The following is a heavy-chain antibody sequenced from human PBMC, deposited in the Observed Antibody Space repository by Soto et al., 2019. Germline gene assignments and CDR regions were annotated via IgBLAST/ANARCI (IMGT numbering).Heavy chain of an antibody. CDR2: INPNSGGT. V-gene: IGHV1-2*04. D-gene: IGHD3-9*01. CDR3: ARDHRYDILTGRQYYYYYGMDV. J-gene: IGHJ6*02. CDR1: GYTFTRYY. Sequence: GASVKVSCKASGYTFTRYYMHWVRQAPGQGLEWMGWINPNSGGTNYAQKFQGWVTMTRDTSISTAYMELSRLRSDDTAVYYCARDHRYDILTGRQYYYYYGMDVWGQGTTVTVSS.